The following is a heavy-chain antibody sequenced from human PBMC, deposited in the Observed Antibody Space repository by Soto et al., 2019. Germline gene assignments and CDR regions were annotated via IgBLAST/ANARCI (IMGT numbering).Heavy chain of an antibody. CDR2: IYPGDSDT. J-gene: IGHJ5*02. V-gene: IGHV5-51*01. CDR3: ARTLLEQWLPPSYFWFDP. Sequence: PGESLKISCKGSGYSFTSYWIGWVRQMPGKGLEWMGIIYPGDSDTRYSPSFQGQVTISADKSISTAYLQWSSLKASDTAMYYCARTLLEQWLPPSYFWFDPWGQGTLVTVSS. D-gene: IGHD6-19*01. CDR1: GYSFTSYW.